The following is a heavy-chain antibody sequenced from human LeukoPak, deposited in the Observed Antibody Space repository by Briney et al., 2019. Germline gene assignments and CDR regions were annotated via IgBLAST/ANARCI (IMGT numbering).Heavy chain of an antibody. CDR1: GYSISSGFY. D-gene: IGHD5-24*01. Sequence: SETLSLTCSVSGYSISSGFYWGWIRQAPGKGLEWIGSIYRSGSTYYNPSLKSRITIAVDMSRNQFSLKLNSVTAADTAMYYCARGITRDAYIMGGYDLWGQGTLVTVSS. J-gene: IGHJ4*02. CDR2: IYRSGST. CDR3: ARGITRDAYIMGGYDL. V-gene: IGHV4-38-2*02.